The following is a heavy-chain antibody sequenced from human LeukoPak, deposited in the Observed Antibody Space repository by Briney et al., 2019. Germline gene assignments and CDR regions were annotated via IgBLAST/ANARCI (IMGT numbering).Heavy chain of an antibody. CDR3: ASGYDATSFLDY. V-gene: IGHV1-46*01. J-gene: IGHJ4*02. CDR2: INPSGGTT. CDR1: GYTFTSYY. D-gene: IGHD5-12*01. Sequence: ASVKASCKASGYTFTSYYMHWVRQAPGQGLEWMGIINPSGGTTTYAQRFQGRVTMTRDTSTSTVYMELSSLRSEDTAVYYCASGYDATSFLDYWGQGTLVTVSS.